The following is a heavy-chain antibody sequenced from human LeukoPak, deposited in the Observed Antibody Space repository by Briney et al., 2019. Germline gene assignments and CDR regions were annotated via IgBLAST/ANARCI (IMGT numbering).Heavy chain of an antibody. D-gene: IGHD3-16*01. CDR3: ARSGGGSYDYYYMDV. CDR2: IYTSGST. Sequence: SETLSLTCTVSGGSINIGNYYWGWIRQPAVKGLEWIGRIYTSGSTNYNPSLKSRVIISVDTSKNQFSLKLSSVTAADTAVYYCARSGGGSYDYYYMDVWGKGTTVTVSS. CDR1: GGSINIGNYY. J-gene: IGHJ6*03. V-gene: IGHV4-61*02.